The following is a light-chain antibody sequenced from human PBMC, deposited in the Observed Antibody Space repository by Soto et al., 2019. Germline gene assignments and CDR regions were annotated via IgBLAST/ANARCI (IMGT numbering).Light chain of an antibody. J-gene: IGLJ2*01. CDR2: DVS. Sequence: QSALTQPASVSGSPGQSITISCTGTNSDIGYYNSVSWYQQHPGEAPKFIIYDVSNRPAGISHRFSDSKSGNTASLTISGIQAEDEADYYCTSYTSSHTLVRFGGGTKLTVL. V-gene: IGLV2-14*03. CDR1: NSDIGYYNS. CDR3: TSYTSSHTLVR.